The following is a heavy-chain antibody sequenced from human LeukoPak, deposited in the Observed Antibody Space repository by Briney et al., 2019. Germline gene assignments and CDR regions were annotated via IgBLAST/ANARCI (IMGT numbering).Heavy chain of an antibody. CDR3: ARDYPPNSMDV. CDR2: IWYDGSNK. Sequence: PGGSLRLSRAESGFSFSHYRMHWVPQAPAKGLEWVAVIWYDGSNKYYADSVKGRFTISRDNSKNTLYLQMNSVRAEDTAVYYCARDYPPNSMDVWGQGTTVTVSS. V-gene: IGHV3-33*01. D-gene: IGHD1/OR15-1a*01. J-gene: IGHJ6*01. CDR1: GFSFSHYR.